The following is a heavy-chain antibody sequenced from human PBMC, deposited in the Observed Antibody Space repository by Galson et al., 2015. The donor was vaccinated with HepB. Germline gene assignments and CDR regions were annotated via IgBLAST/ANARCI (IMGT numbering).Heavy chain of an antibody. CDR1: GFTFGDYA. CDR2: IRSKAYGGTT. V-gene: IGHV3-49*03. J-gene: IGHJ6*03. D-gene: IGHD1-1*01. CDR3: TRATTGTTRYYYYYMDV. Sequence: SLRLSCAASGFTFGDYAMSWFRQAPGKGLEWVGFIRSKAYGGTTEYAASVKGRFTISRDDSKSIAYLQMNSLKTEDTAVYYCTRATTGTTRYYYYYMDVWGKGTTVTVSS.